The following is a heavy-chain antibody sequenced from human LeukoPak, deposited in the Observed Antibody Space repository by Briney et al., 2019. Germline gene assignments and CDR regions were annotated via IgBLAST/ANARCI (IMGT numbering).Heavy chain of an antibody. D-gene: IGHD3-10*01. CDR1: GYTFTSYG. J-gene: IGHJ4*02. CDR3: AIASYYYGSGSYEGY. CDR2: ISAYNGNT. V-gene: IGHV1-18*01. Sequence: APVKVSCKASGYTFTSYGISWVRQAPGQGLEWMGWISAYNGNTNYAQKFQGRVTITADKSTSTAYMELSSLRSEDTAVYYCAIASYYYGSGSYEGYWGQGTLVTVSS.